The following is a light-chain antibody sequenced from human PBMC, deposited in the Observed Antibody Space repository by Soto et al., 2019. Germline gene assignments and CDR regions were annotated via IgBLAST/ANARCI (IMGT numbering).Light chain of an antibody. Sequence: DIHMTQSPSSVSASVGDRVTITCRASQGISSWLAWYQQKPGKAPKGLIYAASTLQSGVPLRFSGSGSGTDFTVTITSLQPEDFATYYCQQRKSYPITFGQGTRLEIK. V-gene: IGKV1-12*01. J-gene: IGKJ5*01. CDR1: QGISSW. CDR3: QQRKSYPIT. CDR2: AAS.